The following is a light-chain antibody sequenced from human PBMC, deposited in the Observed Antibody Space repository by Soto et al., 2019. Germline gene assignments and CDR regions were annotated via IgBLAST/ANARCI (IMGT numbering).Light chain of an antibody. J-gene: IGLJ3*02. CDR2: GVS. CDR3: SSYTITSAVGV. V-gene: IGLV2-14*01. Sequence: QSALTQPASMSGSPGQSITISCTGTSSDIGAYNFVSWYQQHPGKAPKLIIYGVSNRPSGVSNRFSGSKSGNTASLTISGLQAEDEADYYCSSYTITSAVGVFGGGTKVTVL. CDR1: SSDIGAYNF.